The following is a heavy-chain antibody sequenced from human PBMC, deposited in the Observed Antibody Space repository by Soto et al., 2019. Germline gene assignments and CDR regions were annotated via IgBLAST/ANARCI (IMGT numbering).Heavy chain of an antibody. V-gene: IGHV4-59*01. Sequence: PSETLSLTCNVSGGSISSYYWSWIRQPPGKGLEWIGYIYYSGSTNYNPSLKSRVTISVDTSKNQFSLKLSSVTAADTAVYYCARNQWLREYYFDYWGQGILVTVSS. CDR3: ARNQWLREYYFDY. CDR2: IYYSGST. D-gene: IGHD5-18*01. CDR1: GGSISSYY. J-gene: IGHJ4*02.